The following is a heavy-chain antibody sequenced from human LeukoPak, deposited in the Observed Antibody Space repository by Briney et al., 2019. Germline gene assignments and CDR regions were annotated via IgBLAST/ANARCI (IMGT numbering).Heavy chain of an antibody. J-gene: IGHJ4*02. CDR2: IYPGDSDT. Sequence: GASLKISCKDPGNSIASFWIGWLRQMPTKLLEWMGIIYPGDSDTRYSPSFQGQVTSSADKSISTAYLQWSSLKASDSAIYYCARPATGDQGGYWGQGTLVTVSS. CDR1: GNSIASFW. V-gene: IGHV5-51*01. CDR3: ARPATGDQGGY. D-gene: IGHD2-21*02.